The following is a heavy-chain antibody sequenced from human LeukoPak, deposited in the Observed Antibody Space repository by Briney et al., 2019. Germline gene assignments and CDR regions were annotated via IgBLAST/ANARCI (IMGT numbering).Heavy chain of an antibody. CDR3: ARDAYYYASDS. D-gene: IGHD3-10*01. Sequence: GGSLRLSCAASGFTFSSYWMSWVRQAPGKGLEWVSYISGSGTTIYYAGSVKGRFTVSRDNAKNSLYLQMNSLRAEDTAVYYCARDAYYYASDSWGRGTLVTVSS. CDR1: GFTFSSYW. J-gene: IGHJ4*02. CDR2: ISGSGTTI. V-gene: IGHV3-48*04.